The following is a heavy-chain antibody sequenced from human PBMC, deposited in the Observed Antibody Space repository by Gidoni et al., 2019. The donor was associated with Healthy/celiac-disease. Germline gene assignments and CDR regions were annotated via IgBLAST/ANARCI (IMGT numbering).Heavy chain of an antibody. J-gene: IGHJ6*02. CDR2: IKSKTDGGTT. D-gene: IGHD2-21*02. CDR3: TTGGNSDYYYYGMDV. CDR1: GCTFSNAW. V-gene: IGHV3-15*01. Sequence: EVQLVESGGGLVKPGGSRRLSCAASGCTFSNAWMSWVRQAPGKGLEWVGRIKSKTDGGTTDYAAPVKGRFTISRDDSKNTLYLQMNSLKTEDTAVYYCTTGGNSDYYYYGMDVWGQGTTVTVSS.